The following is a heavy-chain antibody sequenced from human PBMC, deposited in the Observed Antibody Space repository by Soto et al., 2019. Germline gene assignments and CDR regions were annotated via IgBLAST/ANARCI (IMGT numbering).Heavy chain of an antibody. Sequence: SVKVSCKAPGGTFSSYAISWVRQAPGQGLEWMGGIIPIFGTANYAQKFQGRVTITADESTSTAYMELSSLRSEDTAVYYCARTGVVCSGGSCYGSYGMDVWGQGTTVTVSS. D-gene: IGHD2-15*01. CDR3: ARTGVVCSGGSCYGSYGMDV. J-gene: IGHJ6*02. V-gene: IGHV1-69*13. CDR2: IIPIFGTA. CDR1: GGTFSSYA.